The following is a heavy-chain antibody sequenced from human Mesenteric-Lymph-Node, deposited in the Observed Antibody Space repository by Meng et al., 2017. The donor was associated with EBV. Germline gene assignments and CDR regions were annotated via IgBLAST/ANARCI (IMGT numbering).Heavy chain of an antibody. CDR1: RYTFISDT. J-gene: IGHJ4*02. CDR3: ARDYCSSTRCLFDY. CDR2: INPGNGNT. Sequence: QVRLVQSGAEVKKPGALLKVSCNASRYTFISDTMYWVRQAPEQRLEWMEWINPGNGNTKYSQKFQGRVTITRDTSATTAYMELSSLNSEDTAVYYCARDYCSSTRCLFDYWGQGTLVTVSS. V-gene: IGHV1-3*01. D-gene: IGHD2-2*01.